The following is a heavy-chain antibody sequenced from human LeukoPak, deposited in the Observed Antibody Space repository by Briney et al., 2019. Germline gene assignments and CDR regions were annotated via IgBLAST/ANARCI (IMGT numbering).Heavy chain of an antibody. J-gene: IGHJ5*02. CDR1: GFTFNDYY. V-gene: IGHV3-11*01. CDR3: ATDGAGFDT. Sequence: GGSLRLSCAASGFTFNDYYMSWIRQAPGKGLEWLSYINIGGTNAHYADSVKGRFTTSRDNAKKSLYLEMNNLRAEDTAVYYCATDGAGFDTWGQGVLVTVSS. CDR2: INIGGTNA.